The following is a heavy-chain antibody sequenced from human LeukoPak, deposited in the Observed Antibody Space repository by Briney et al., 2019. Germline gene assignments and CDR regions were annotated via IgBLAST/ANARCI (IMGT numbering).Heavy chain of an antibody. Sequence: SEALSLTCNVSGGSISGYHWSWIRQPPGKGLEWLGYIYYSGSSNYNPSLKSRVTISVDTSKNQFSLKLSSVTAADTAVYYCARVPRSYYYYYYMDVWGKGTTVTVSS. J-gene: IGHJ6*03. CDR1: GGSISGYH. V-gene: IGHV4-59*01. CDR3: ARVPRSYYYYYYMDV. CDR2: IYYSGSS.